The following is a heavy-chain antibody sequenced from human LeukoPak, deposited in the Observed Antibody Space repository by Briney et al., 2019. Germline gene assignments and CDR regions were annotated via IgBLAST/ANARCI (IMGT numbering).Heavy chain of an antibody. Sequence: PSETLSLTCTVSGYYISSGYYWGWIRQPPGKGLEWIGSIYHSGNTYHNPSLKSRVTISVDTSKNQFSLKLSSVTAADTAVYYCARDSWDDYVWGSYGTPLWGQGTLVTVSS. D-gene: IGHD3-16*01. J-gene: IGHJ4*02. CDR3: ARDSWDDYVWGSYGTPL. CDR1: GYYISSGYY. V-gene: IGHV4-38-2*02. CDR2: IYHSGNT.